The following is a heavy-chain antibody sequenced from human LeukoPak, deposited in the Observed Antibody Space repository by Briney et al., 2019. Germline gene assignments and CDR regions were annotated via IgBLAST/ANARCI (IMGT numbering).Heavy chain of an antibody. CDR3: AKEGYCSSTSCYGFDY. CDR2: ITSGGST. J-gene: IGHJ4*02. D-gene: IGHD2-2*01. Sequence: GGSLRLSCAASGLTFNNYDLSWVRQAPGKGLEWVSGITSGGSTKYVDSVKGRFTISRDNSKNTLYLQMNSLRAEDTAVYYYAKEGYCSSTSCYGFDYWGQGTLVTVSS. CDR1: GLTFNNYD. V-gene: IGHV3-23*01.